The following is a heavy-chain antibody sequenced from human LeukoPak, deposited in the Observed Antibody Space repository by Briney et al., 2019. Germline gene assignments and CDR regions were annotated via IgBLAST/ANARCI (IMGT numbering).Heavy chain of an antibody. D-gene: IGHD3-10*01. V-gene: IGHV3-23*01. CDR1: GFTFSSYA. J-gene: IGHJ4*02. Sequence: GGSLRLSCAASGFTFSSYAMSWVRQAPGKGLEWVSAISGSGGYTFYADSVKGRFTISRDNSKNTLYLQMNSLRAEDTAVYYCAKDPASFYYGSGSFEYYFDYWGQGTLVTVSS. CDR3: AKDPASFYYGSGSFEYYFDY. CDR2: ISGSGGYT.